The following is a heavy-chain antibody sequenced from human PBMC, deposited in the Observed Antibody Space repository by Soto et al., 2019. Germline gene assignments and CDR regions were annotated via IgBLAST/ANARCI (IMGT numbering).Heavy chain of an antibody. CDR2: IYYSGST. CDR3: ARVPPRLVEGVLLSAINWFDP. CDR1: GGSISSGGYY. Sequence: QVQLQESGPGLVKPSQTLSLTCTVSGGSISSGGYYWSWIRQHPGKGLERIGYIYYSGSTYYNPSLKSRVTISVDTSKNQFSLKLSSVTAADTAVYYCARVPPRLVEGVLLSAINWFDPWGQGTLVTVSS. J-gene: IGHJ5*02. V-gene: IGHV4-31*03. D-gene: IGHD2-15*01.